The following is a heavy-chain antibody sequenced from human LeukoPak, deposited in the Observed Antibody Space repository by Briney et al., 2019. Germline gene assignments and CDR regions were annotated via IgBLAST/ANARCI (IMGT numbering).Heavy chain of an antibody. CDR2: IYTSDSS. Sequence: SETLSLTCTVSGDSISRYCWSWIRQPAGKGLEWIGRIYTSDSSNYNPSLKNRITMSVDTSKNHFSLKLSSVTAADTAVYYCAREITSTSRHFDYWGQGTLVTVSS. J-gene: IGHJ4*02. CDR1: GDSISRYC. D-gene: IGHD2-2*01. V-gene: IGHV4-4*07. CDR3: AREITSTSRHFDY.